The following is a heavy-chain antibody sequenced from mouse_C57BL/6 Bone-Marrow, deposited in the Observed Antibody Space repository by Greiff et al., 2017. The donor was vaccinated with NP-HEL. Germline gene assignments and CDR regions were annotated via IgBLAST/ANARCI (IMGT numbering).Heavy chain of an antibody. V-gene: IGHV1-7*01. Sequence: VQLQQSGAELAKPGASVKLSCKASGYTFTSYWMHWVKQRPGQGLEWIGYINPSSGYTKYNQKFKDKATLPADKSSSTAYMQLSSLTYEDSAVYYCARLRDGYYDFDYWGQGTTLTVSS. CDR2: INPSSGYT. D-gene: IGHD2-3*01. CDR1: GYTFTSYW. CDR3: ARLRDGYYDFDY. J-gene: IGHJ2*01.